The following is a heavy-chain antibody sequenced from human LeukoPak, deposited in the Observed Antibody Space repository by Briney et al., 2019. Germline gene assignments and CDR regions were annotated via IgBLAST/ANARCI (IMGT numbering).Heavy chain of an antibody. CDR3: ARDPIVVVPAAISPNFDY. Sequence: AASVKVSCKASGYTFTSYYMHWVRQAPGQGLEWMGIINPSGGSTSYAQKFQGRVTMTRDMSTSTVYMELSSLRSEDTAVYYCARDPIVVVPAAISPNFDYWAREPWSPSPQ. CDR1: GYTFTSYY. V-gene: IGHV1-46*01. CDR2: INPSGGST. J-gene: IGHJ4*02. D-gene: IGHD2-2*01.